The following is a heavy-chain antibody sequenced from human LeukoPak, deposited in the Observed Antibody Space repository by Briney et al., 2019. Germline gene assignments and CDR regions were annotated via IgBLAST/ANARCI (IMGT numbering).Heavy chain of an antibody. CDR1: GGSFSAYY. V-gene: IGHV4-34*01. CDR3: ATGGNYPPDY. CDR2: INHSGST. Sequence: SETVPLICAVYGGSFSAYYWTWIGQPPGKGLEWIGEINHSGSTNYNPSLKSRFTISVDRSKKQFSLKLTSVTAADTAVYYCATGGNYPPDYWGQGTLVTVSS. D-gene: IGHD1-26*01. J-gene: IGHJ4*02.